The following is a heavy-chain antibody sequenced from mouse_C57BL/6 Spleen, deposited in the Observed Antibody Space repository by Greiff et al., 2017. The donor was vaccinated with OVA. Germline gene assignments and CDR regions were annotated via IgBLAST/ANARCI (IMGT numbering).Heavy chain of an antibody. Sequence: QVQLKQSGAELVQPGASVKLSCKASGYTFTEYTIHWVKQRSGQGLEWIGGFYPGSGSIKYNEKFKDKATLSADNSSSTVYMELIRLTSEDSAVYFGARHEEVYYGNGGFAYWGQGTLVTVSA. J-gene: IGHJ3*01. V-gene: IGHV1-62-2*01. CDR3: ARHEEVYYGNGGFAY. CDR1: GYTFTEYT. CDR2: FYPGSGSI. D-gene: IGHD2-1*01.